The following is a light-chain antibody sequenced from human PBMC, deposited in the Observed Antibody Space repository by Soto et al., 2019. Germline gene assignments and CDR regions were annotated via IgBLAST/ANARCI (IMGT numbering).Light chain of an antibody. J-gene: IGKJ4*01. CDR3: QKYDGVPLT. CDR1: QGFNNY. Sequence: DIQMTQSPSSLSASVGDRVTITCRASQGFNNYLAWYQQRPGKVPQLLVYSVSTLQPGVPSRFSGSGSGTDFTLTINSLQPEDVATYYCQKYDGVPLTFGGGTKVDIK. V-gene: IGKV1-27*01. CDR2: SVS.